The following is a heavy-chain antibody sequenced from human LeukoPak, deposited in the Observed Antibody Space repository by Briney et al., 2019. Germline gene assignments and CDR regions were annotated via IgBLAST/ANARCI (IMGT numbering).Heavy chain of an antibody. CDR1: GYTFTNYG. CDR3: ARSSYYYDSSGYSLDHFDS. Sequence: GASVNVSCKASGYTFTNYGISWVRQAPGQGLEWMGWISAYNGNTNSSQKLQGRVTMTTDTSTSTAYMELRSLRSDHTAVYYCARSSYYYDSSGYSLDHFDSWGQGTLVTVSS. CDR2: ISAYNGNT. V-gene: IGHV1-18*01. J-gene: IGHJ4*02. D-gene: IGHD3-22*01.